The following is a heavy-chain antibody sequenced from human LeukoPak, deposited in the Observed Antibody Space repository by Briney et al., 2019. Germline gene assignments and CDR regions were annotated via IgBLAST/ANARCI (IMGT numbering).Heavy chain of an antibody. CDR2: IYYSGNT. J-gene: IGHJ4*02. CDR1: GVSISSSNSY. D-gene: IGHD3/OR15-3a*01. V-gene: IGHV4-39*01. Sequence: SETLSLTCTVSGVSISSSNSYWGWIRQPPGKGLEWIGSIYYSGNTYYNASLKSQFSISIDTSKNQFSLRLTSVTAADTAVYYCARQTGSGLFILPGGQGTLVTVSS. CDR3: ARQTGSGLFILP.